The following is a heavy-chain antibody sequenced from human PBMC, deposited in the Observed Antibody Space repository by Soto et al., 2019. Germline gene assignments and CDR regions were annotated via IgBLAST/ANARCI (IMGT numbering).Heavy chain of an antibody. D-gene: IGHD5-12*01. CDR3: ARDRTPHSAYDGPDY. J-gene: IGHJ4*02. CDR1: GYTFGFYG. CDR2: ISPYSGNT. Sequence: QVHLVQSGAEVKQPGASVKVSCGASGYTFGFYGITWVRLAPGQGLDWMGWISPYSGNTKYGQKIQDRITLTTDTSTSTDFMELRSLRSDDTAVYYCARDRTPHSAYDGPDYWGRGTLVTVSS. V-gene: IGHV1-18*01.